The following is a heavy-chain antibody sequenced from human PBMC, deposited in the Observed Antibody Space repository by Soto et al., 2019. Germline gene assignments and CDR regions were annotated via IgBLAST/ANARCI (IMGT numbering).Heavy chain of an antibody. CDR2: IYYSGST. CDR3: VSHRNYIVVSGSFFDY. V-gene: IGHV4-39*01. Sequence: SETLSLPCTVSGRSIASSLYYWGWVRQSPGKGLEWIESIYYSGSTHYNPSLKSRVTVSVDTSKNQFSLKLTSVTAADTAVYFCVSHRNYIVVSGSFFDYWSQGTLVTVS. D-gene: IGHD6-19*01. J-gene: IGHJ4*02. CDR1: GRSIASSLYY.